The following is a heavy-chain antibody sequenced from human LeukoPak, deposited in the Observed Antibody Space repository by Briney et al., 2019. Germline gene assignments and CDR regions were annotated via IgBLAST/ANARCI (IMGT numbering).Heavy chain of an antibody. J-gene: IGHJ4*01. CDR2: IYSSGSA. Sequence: SGTLSLTCTVSGASINNNFWTWIRQPPGKGLEWIGYIYSSGSANYNPSLKSRVIISGDTSKNQISLNLTSVTAADTAVYFCAGHRDYYDTWGHGTLVTVSS. CDR1: GASINNNF. D-gene: IGHD3-22*01. V-gene: IGHV4-59*08. CDR3: AGHRDYYDT.